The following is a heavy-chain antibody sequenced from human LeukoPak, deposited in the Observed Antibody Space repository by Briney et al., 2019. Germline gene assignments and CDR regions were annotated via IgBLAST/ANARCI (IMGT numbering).Heavy chain of an antibody. CDR2: IYYIGST. V-gene: IGHV4-39*01. CDR1: VGSISSSSYY. CDR3: ASRSALIAVAGRRTYYFDY. Sequence: SETLSLTSTVSVGSISSSSYYSGWIRQPPGKGLGWIRSIYYIGSTYYNPSLKSRVTISVDTSKNQFSLKLSSVTAADTAVYYCASRSALIAVAGRRTYYFDYWGQGTLVTVSS. J-gene: IGHJ4*02. D-gene: IGHD6-19*01.